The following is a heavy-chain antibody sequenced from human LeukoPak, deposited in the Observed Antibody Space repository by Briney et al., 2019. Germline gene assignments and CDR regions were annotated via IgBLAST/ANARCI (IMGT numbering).Heavy chain of an antibody. Sequence: GGSLRLSCAASGFTFSSYSMNWVRQAPGKGLEWVSSISSSSSYIYYADSVKGRFTISRDNAKNSLYLQMYSLRAEDTAVYYCARDSSGSFHFDYWGQGTLVTVSS. D-gene: IGHD1-26*01. CDR3: ARDSSGSFHFDY. CDR2: ISSSSSYI. J-gene: IGHJ4*02. V-gene: IGHV3-21*01. CDR1: GFTFSSYS.